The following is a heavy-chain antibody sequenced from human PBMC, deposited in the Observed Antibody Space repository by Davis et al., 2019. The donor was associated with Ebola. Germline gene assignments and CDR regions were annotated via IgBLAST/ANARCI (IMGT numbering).Heavy chain of an antibody. CDR2: IYYSGST. CDR1: GGSISSSSYY. D-gene: IGHD3-22*01. V-gene: IGHV4-39*07. J-gene: IGHJ5*02. Sequence: GSLRLSCTVSGGSISSSSYYWGWIRQPPGKGLEWIGSIYYSGSTYYNPSLKSRVTISVDKSKNQFSLKLSSVTAADTAVYYCARDLRYYYDSSGYYSGSWFDPWGQGTLVTVSS. CDR3: ARDLRYYYDSSGYYSGSWFDP.